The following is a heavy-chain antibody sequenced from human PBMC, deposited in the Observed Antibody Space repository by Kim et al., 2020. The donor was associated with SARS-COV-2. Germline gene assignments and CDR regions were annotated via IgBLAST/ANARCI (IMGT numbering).Heavy chain of an antibody. CDR3: AKGRGAGLEWLLMFDY. CDR1: GFTFSSYA. Sequence: GGSLRLSCAASGFTFSSYAMSWVRQAPGKGLEWVSAISGSGGSTYYADSVKGRFTISRDNSKNTLYLQMNSLRAEDTAVYYCAKGRGAGLEWLLMFDYWGQGTLVTVSS. V-gene: IGHV3-23*01. D-gene: IGHD3-3*01. CDR2: ISGSGGST. J-gene: IGHJ4*02.